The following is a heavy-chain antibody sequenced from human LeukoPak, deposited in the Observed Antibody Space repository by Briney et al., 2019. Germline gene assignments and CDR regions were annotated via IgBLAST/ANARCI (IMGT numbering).Heavy chain of an antibody. J-gene: IGHJ4*02. CDR2: TPYDGRKE. CDR1: GFPFSSYG. Sequence: GGSLRLSCAASGFPFSSYGMHWVRQAPGKGLEWVAFTPYDGRKEYYADSVKGRFTISRDNSKNTLYLQMNSLKSEDTAVYYCAKDSRYYYIDYWGQGTLVTVSS. CDR3: AKDSRYYYIDY. V-gene: IGHV3-30*02. D-gene: IGHD1-14*01.